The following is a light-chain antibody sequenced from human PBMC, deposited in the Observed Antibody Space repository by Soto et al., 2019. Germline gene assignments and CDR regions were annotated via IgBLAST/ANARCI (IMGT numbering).Light chain of an antibody. Sequence: DIQMTQSPSTLSASVGDRVTITCRASQSISSWLAWYQQKPGKAPNLLIYKASSLESGVPSRFSGSGSGTEFTLNISSLQPDDFATYYGQQYNSYPLNFGGGTKVEIK. CDR1: QSISSW. J-gene: IGKJ4*01. CDR2: KAS. CDR3: QQYNSYPLN. V-gene: IGKV1-5*03.